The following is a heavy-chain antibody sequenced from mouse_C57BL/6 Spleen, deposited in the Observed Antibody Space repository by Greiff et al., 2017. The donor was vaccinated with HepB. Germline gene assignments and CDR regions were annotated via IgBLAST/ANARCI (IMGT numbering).Heavy chain of an antibody. Sequence: VQVVESGAELARPGASVKLSCKASGYTFTSYGISWVKQRTGQGLEWIGEIYPRSGNTYYNEKFKGKATLTADKSSSTAYMELRSLTSEDSAVYFCARKGLTTVVDPIDYWGQGTTLTVSS. V-gene: IGHV1-81*01. CDR3: ARKGLTTVVDPIDY. CDR2: IYPRSGNT. CDR1: GYTFTSYG. D-gene: IGHD1-1*01. J-gene: IGHJ2*01.